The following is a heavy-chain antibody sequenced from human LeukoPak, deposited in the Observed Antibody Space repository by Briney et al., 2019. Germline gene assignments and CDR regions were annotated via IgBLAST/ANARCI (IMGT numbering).Heavy chain of an antibody. Sequence: GGSLRLSCAASGFTFSSYSMNWVRQAPGKGLEWVSSISSSSSYIYYADSVKGRFTISRDNAKNSLYLQMNSLRAEDTAMYYCARGDIAVAGTGDYWGQGTLVTVSS. CDR3: ARGDIAVAGTGDY. V-gene: IGHV3-21*01. D-gene: IGHD6-19*01. CDR2: ISSSSSYI. J-gene: IGHJ4*02. CDR1: GFTFSSYS.